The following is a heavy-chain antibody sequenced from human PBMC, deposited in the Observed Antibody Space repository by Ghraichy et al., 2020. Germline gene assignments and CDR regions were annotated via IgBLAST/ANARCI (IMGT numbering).Heavy chain of an antibody. CDR3: ARAPVLRYFDWLLPFEY. D-gene: IGHD3-9*01. CDR1: GFTFSSYS. Sequence: GGSLRLSCAASGFTFSSYSMNWVRQAPGKGLEWVSYISSSSSTIYYADSVKGRFTISRDNAKNSLYLQMNSLRDEDTAVYYCARAPVLRYFDWLLPFEYWGQGTLVTVSS. J-gene: IGHJ4*02. CDR2: ISSSSSTI. V-gene: IGHV3-48*02.